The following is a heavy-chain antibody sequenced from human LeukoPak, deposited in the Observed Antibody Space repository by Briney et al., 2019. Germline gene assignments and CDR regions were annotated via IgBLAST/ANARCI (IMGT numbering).Heavy chain of an antibody. CDR3: AREIYSYGLPLFDY. CDR2: IWYDGSNK. J-gene: IGHJ4*02. Sequence: PGGSLRLSCAASGFTFSSYGMHWVRQAPGKGLEWVAVIWYDGSNKYYADSVKGRFTISRDNSKNTLYLQMNGLRAEDTAVYYCAREIYSYGLPLFDYWGQGTLVTVSS. CDR1: GFTFSSYG. V-gene: IGHV3-33*01. D-gene: IGHD5-18*01.